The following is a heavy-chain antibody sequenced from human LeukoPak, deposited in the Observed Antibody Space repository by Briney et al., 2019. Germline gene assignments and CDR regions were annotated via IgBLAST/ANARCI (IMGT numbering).Heavy chain of an antibody. D-gene: IGHD3-22*01. J-gene: IGHJ5*02. CDR2: INTDGSRV. Sequence: GGSLRLSCAASGFTFSSYWMHWVRQVPGKGLVWVSRINTDGSRVTYADSVKGRFTISRDNAMNTVYLQMNSLRAEDTAVYYCARVLSGSWDWFDPWGQGTLVTVSS. CDR1: GFTFSSYW. V-gene: IGHV3-74*01. CDR3: ARVLSGSWDWFDP.